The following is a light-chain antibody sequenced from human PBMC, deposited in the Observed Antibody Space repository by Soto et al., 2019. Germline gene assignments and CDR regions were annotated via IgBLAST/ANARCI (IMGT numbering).Light chain of an antibody. Sequence: EIVLTQSPGTLSLSPGEIATLSCSASQSVSNNYLAWYQQKPGQAPRLLIYGASNRATGIPDRFSGSGSGTDFTLTISSLEPEDFAVYYCQHRSSWPLTFGGGTKVDIK. CDR3: QHRSSWPLT. V-gene: IGKV3D-20*02. CDR2: GAS. J-gene: IGKJ4*01. CDR1: QSVSNNY.